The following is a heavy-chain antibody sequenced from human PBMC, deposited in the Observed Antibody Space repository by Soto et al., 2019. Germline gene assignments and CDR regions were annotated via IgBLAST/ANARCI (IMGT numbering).Heavy chain of an antibody. J-gene: IGHJ3*02. D-gene: IGHD6-13*01. Sequence: GGSLRLSCAVSGFTFSDYYMSWIRLAQGKGLEWVSYISSSSSYTTYADSVKGRFITSRDNAKNSLYLQMNSLRAEDTAVYYCARVGGAEAGYYAFDIWGQGTMVTVSS. CDR1: GFTFSDYY. CDR2: ISSSSSYT. V-gene: IGHV3-11*06. CDR3: ARVGGAEAGYYAFDI.